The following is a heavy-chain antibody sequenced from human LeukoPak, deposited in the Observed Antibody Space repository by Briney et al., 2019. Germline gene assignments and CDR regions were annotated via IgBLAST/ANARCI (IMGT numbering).Heavy chain of an antibody. CDR1: GFTFSSYS. CDR2: ISGSGGST. V-gene: IGHV3-23*01. J-gene: IGHJ5*02. Sequence: PGGSLRLSCAASGFTFSSYSMNWVRQAPGKGLEWVSAISGSGGSTYYADSVKGRFTISRDNSKNTLYLQMNSLRAEDTAVYYCAKEYYYDSSVGSPLSPWGQGTLVTVSS. CDR3: AKEYYYDSSVGSPLSP. D-gene: IGHD3-22*01.